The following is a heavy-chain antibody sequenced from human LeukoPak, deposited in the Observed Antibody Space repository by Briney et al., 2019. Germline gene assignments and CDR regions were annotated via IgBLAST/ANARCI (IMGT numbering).Heavy chain of an antibody. V-gene: IGHV3-48*01. CDR2: ITYSSSII. J-gene: IGHJ4*02. Sequence: PGGSLRLSGAASGFTFSSYSMNWVRQAPGKGLGGVSYITYSSSIIYYADSVKGRFTISRDNAKNSLYLQMNSLRAEDTAVYYCARGRLHYGDYEKTFDYWGQGTLVTVSS. CDR1: GFTFSSYS. D-gene: IGHD4-17*01. CDR3: ARGRLHYGDYEKTFDY.